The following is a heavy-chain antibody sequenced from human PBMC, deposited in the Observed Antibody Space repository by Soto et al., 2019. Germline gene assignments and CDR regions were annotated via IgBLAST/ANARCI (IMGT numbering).Heavy chain of an antibody. CDR2: VRSDGDTT. V-gene: IGHV3-23*01. Sequence: EVQVLESGGGLVQPGGSLRLSCAASGFTFSRYGMNWVRQAPGKGLEWVSGVRSDGDTTYNADSVKGRFTVSRDNFKNTVDLQMNSRRVEDTAVYYCAKGKGVGATPDGANCWGQGTLVTVSS. CDR3: AKGKGVGATPDGANC. J-gene: IGHJ4*02. CDR1: GFTFSRYG. D-gene: IGHD1-26*01.